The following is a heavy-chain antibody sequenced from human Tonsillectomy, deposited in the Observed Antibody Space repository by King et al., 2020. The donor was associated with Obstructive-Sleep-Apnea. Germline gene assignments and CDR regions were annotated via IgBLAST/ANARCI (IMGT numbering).Heavy chain of an antibody. V-gene: IGHV4-4*02. CDR3: ARGGGYFFDY. J-gene: IGHJ4*02. CDR2: IFHSGST. Sequence: VQLQESGPGLVKPSVTLSLTCAVSVGSISSNNWWNWVRQPPGKGLEWIGEIFHSGSTNYNPSLKSLVTISIDKSKNHFSLMLSSVTAAATAVYYCARGGGYFFDYWGQGALFTVSS. D-gene: IGHD3-16*01. CDR1: VGSISSNNW.